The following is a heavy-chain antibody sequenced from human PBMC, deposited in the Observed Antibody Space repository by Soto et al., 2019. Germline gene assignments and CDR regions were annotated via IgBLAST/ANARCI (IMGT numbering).Heavy chain of an antibody. CDR1: GGTFSSYA. D-gene: IGHD1-26*01. CDR3: ARAGAWSGSYKRGPYYYYYYGMDV. Sequence: SVKVSCKASGGTFSSYAISWVRQAPGQGLEWMGGIIPIFGTANYAQKFQGRVTITADESTSTAYMELSSLRSEDTAVYYCARAGAWSGSYKRGPYYYYYYGMDVWGQGTTVTVS. J-gene: IGHJ6*02. V-gene: IGHV1-69*13. CDR2: IIPIFGTA.